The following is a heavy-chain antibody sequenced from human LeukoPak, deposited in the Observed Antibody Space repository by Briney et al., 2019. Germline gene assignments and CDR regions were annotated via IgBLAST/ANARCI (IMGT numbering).Heavy chain of an antibody. J-gene: IGHJ4*02. V-gene: IGHV4-39*01. Sequence: SDTLSLTCTVSGGSISSSSSYWGWIRQAPGKGLEWIGTVYYSGSTYYNPALKSRLTISVDTSKSQFSLKLRSVTAADTAVYYCAKVRGGRGWYLEYWGQGTLVTVSP. CDR1: GGSISSSSSY. CDR2: VYYSGST. CDR3: AKVRGGRGWYLEY. D-gene: IGHD6-19*01.